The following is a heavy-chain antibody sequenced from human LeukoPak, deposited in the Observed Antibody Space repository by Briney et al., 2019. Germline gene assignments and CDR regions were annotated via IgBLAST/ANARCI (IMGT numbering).Heavy chain of an antibody. CDR1: GGSISSSY. CDR2: IYYSGST. D-gene: IGHD6-13*01. V-gene: IGHV4-59*08. CDR3: ARRVSSWYEDYYGMDV. Sequence: SETLSLTCTVSGGSISSSYWSWIRQPPGKGLEWIGYIYYSGSTNYNPSLKSRVTISVDTSKNQFSLKLSSVTAADTAVYYCARRVSSWYEDYYGMDVWGQGTTVTVSS. J-gene: IGHJ6*02.